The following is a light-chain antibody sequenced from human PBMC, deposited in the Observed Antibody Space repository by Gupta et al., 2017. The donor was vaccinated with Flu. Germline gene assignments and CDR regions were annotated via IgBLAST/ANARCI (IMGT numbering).Light chain of an antibody. CDR3: QAYDSGTEV. Sequence: PGPTATFSCSGDNLGEKYVWWYQQRAGHSPELIVCPDANRPAGIHDRFSGSISGNTATLTISVKPTQDEAAYCWQAYDSGTEVFGGGTTLTVL. CDR1: NLGEKY. CDR2: PDA. V-gene: IGLV3-1*01. J-gene: IGLJ3*02.